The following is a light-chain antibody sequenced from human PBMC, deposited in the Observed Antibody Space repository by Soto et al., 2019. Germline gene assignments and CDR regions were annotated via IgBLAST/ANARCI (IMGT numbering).Light chain of an antibody. J-gene: IGKJ2*01. CDR2: WAS. V-gene: IGKV4-1*01. CDR1: QSVIHTSNNKTY. CDR3: QQYYSTPRT. Sequence: DIVMTQSPDSLAVSLGERATINCKYSQSVIHTSNNKTYLPWYQQKPGQPPELLLYWASARESGVPDRFSGSGSGTDFILTISSLQAEDVAVYYCQQYYSTPRTFGQGTKVDI.